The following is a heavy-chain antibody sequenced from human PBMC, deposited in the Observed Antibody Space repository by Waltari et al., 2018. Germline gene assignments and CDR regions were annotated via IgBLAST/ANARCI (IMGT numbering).Heavy chain of an antibody. CDR1: VFTLSDFS. CDR3: ARDAGNYMDV. Sequence: EVQLVESGGGLVKPGGSVRLSCTASVFTLSDFSMNWVRQPPGKGLEWVSSFATTSIFEFYADSVMGRFTISRDNAKNSLYLQLNSLRDEDTAVYYSARDAGNYMDVWGEGTTVTVSS. D-gene: IGHD3-10*01. V-gene: IGHV3-21*06. J-gene: IGHJ6*03. CDR2: FATTSIFE.